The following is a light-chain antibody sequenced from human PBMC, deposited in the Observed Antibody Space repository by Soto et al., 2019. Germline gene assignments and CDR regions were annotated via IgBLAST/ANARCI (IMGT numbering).Light chain of an antibody. CDR1: QSVSSSY. Sequence: EIVFTQSPGTLSSSPGETVTLSCRASQSVSSSYLAWYQHKPGQAPRPLIYGASSRATGIPARFSGSGSGTDFTLTISRLEPEDFAVYYCQQYVTSPFTFGPGTKVDIK. V-gene: IGKV3-20*01. CDR3: QQYVTSPFT. CDR2: GAS. J-gene: IGKJ3*01.